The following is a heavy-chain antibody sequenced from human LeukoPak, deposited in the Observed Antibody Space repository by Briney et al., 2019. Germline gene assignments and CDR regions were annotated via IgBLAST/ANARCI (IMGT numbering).Heavy chain of an antibody. V-gene: IGHV3-23*01. D-gene: IGHD2-21*01. CDR3: ARWGDHDYFDY. CDR1: GFTFSSYA. CDR2: ISGSGGST. J-gene: IGHJ4*02. Sequence: PGGSLRLSCAASGFTFSSYAMSWVRQAPGKGLEWVSAISGSGGSTYYADSVKGRFTISRDNAKNSLYLQMNSLRAEDTAVYYCARWGDHDYFDYWGQGTLVTVSS.